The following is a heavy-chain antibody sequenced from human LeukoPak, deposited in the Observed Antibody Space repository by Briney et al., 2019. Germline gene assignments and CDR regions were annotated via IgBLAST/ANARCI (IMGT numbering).Heavy chain of an antibody. D-gene: IGHD6-19*01. CDR1: GGSFSGYY. V-gene: IGHV4-34*01. J-gene: IGHJ4*02. Sequence: SETLSLTCAVYGGSFSGYYWSWIRQPPGKGLEWIGEINHSGSTNYSPSLKSRVTISVDTSKNQFSLKLSSVTAADTAVYYCARVPGYSSGWSKRGFDYWGQGALVTVSS. CDR2: INHSGST. CDR3: ARVPGYSSGWSKRGFDY.